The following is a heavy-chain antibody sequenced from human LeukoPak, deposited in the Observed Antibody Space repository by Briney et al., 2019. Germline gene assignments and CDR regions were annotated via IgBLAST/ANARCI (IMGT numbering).Heavy chain of an antibody. CDR1: GFTFSSYG. D-gene: IGHD2-2*01. V-gene: IGHV3-30*02. Sequence: GRSLRLSCAASGFTFSSYGMHWVRQAPGKGLEWVAFIRYDRSNKYYADSVKGRFTISRDNSKNTLYLQMNSLRAEDTAVYYCAKDEGVVPAAVPFDYWGQGTLVTVSS. J-gene: IGHJ4*02. CDR2: IRYDRSNK. CDR3: AKDEGVVPAAVPFDY.